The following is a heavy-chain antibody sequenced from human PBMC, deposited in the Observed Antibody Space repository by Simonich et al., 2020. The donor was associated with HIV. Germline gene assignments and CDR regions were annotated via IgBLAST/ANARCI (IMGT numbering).Heavy chain of an antibody. D-gene: IGHD6-13*01. CDR2: INHRGST. CDR1: GGSFSGYS. V-gene: IGHV4-34*01. J-gene: IGHJ1*01. CDR3: ARLTAGGLGEYFQH. Sequence: QVQLQQWGAGLLKPSETLSLTCAVYGGSFSGYSWSWIRQPPGKGLEWIGEINHRGSTNYNPSRKSRVTISVDTSKNQFSLKLSSVTAADTAVYYCARLTAGGLGEYFQHWGQGTLVTVSS.